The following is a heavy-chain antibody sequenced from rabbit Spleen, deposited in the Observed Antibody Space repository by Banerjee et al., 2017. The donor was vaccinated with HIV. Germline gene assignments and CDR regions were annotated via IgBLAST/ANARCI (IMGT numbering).Heavy chain of an antibody. J-gene: IGHJ4*01. D-gene: IGHD2-1*01. CDR3: ARGSATMTMVITGFYFNL. CDR1: GVSFSGNSY. V-gene: IGHV1S40*01. Sequence: QSLEESGGDLVKPGASLTLTCIASGVSFSGNSYMCWVRQAPGKGLECIACIYGGVIGSTYYATWAKGRFTISKTSSTTVTLQMTSLTAADTATYFCARGSATMTMVITGFYFNLWGQGTLVTVS. CDR2: IYGGVIGST.